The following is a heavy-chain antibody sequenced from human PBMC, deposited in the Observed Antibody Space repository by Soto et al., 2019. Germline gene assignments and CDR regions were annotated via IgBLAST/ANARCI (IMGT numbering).Heavy chain of an antibody. CDR1: QFTFSDYG. J-gene: IGHJ4*02. CDR3: ARAIVYNSSDYGVDI. Sequence: PGGCLGLSCVASQFTFSDYGMHWVRQAPGKGLEWVAVIYYAGSNRFYADSVRGRFTISRDNSKNTMYLQMNSLRPADTAVYYCARAIVYNSSDYGVDIWGQGTVVTVSS. CDR2: IYYAGSNR. D-gene: IGHD3-22*01. V-gene: IGHV3-33*01.